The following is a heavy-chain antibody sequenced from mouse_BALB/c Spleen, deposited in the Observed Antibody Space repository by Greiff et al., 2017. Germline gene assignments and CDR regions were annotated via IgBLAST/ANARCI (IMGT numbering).Heavy chain of an antibody. Sequence: EVQRVESGGGLVKPGGSLKLSCAASGFTFSSYAMSWVRQTPEKRLEWVATISSGGSYTYYPDSVKGRFTISRDNAKNTLYLQMSSLRSEDTAMYYCARRGQLGPYAMDYWGQGTSVTVSS. V-gene: IGHV5-9-3*01. J-gene: IGHJ4*01. CDR2: ISSGGSYT. CDR1: GFTFSSYA. CDR3: ARRGQLGPYAMDY. D-gene: IGHD3-1*01.